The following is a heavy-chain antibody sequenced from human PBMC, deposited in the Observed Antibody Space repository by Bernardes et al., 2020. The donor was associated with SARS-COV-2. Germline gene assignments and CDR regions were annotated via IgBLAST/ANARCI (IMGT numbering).Heavy chain of an antibody. J-gene: IGHJ6*02. Sequence: SETLSLTCTVSGGSVSSGSYYWSWIRQPPGKGLEWIGYIYYSGSTNYNPSLKSRVTISVDTSKNQFSLKLSSVTAADTAVYYCARENGNYFFGISRVGRDGMDVWGQGTTVTVSS. V-gene: IGHV4-61*01. CDR1: GGSVSSGSYY. CDR3: ARENGNYFFGISRVGRDGMDV. D-gene: IGHD4-4*01. CDR2: IYYSGST.